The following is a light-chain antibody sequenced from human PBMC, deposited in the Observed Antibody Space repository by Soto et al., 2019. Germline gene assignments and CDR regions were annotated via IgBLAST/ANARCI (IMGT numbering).Light chain of an antibody. CDR3: QKYSSVPV. CDR1: QGIRNY. J-gene: IGKJ3*01. CDR2: AAS. Sequence: DIQMTQSPTSLSASVGDRVTITCRASQGIRNYVAWYQQIPGKAPKLLIYAASTLQVGVPSRFSGSRSGTAFTLTINGLQPEDVATYSCQKYSSVPVFGPGTKVEIK. V-gene: IGKV1-27*01.